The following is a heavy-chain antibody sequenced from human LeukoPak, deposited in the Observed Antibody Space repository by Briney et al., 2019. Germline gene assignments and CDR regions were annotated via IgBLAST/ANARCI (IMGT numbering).Heavy chain of an antibody. D-gene: IGHD3-10*02. Sequence: GGSLRLSCAASGFTFSSYEMNWVRQAPGKGLEGVSYISSSGSTIYYADSVKGGFTISRENAKNSLYLQMNSLRAEDTAVYYCAELGITMIGGVWGKGTTVTISS. V-gene: IGHV3-48*03. CDR1: GFTFSSYE. J-gene: IGHJ6*04. CDR2: ISSSGSTI. CDR3: AELGITMIGGV.